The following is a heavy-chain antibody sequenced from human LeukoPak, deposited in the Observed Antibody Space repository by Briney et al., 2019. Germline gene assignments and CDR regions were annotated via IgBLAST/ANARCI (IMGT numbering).Heavy chain of an antibody. CDR2: INPHSDGT. CDR3: ARVGVVVDYVDV. CDR1: GYTFTNYY. Sequence: ASVKVSCKASGYTFTNYYMHWVRQAPGQGLEWMGWINPHSDGTNYAQKFQGRVTMTRDTSISTAYMELSRLRSDDTAVYYCARVGVVVDYVDVWGKGTTVTVSS. D-gene: IGHD3-3*01. J-gene: IGHJ6*03. V-gene: IGHV1-2*02.